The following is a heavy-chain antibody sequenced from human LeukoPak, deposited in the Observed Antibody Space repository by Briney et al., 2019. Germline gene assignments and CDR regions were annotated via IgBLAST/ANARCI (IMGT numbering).Heavy chain of an antibody. V-gene: IGHV3-48*04. CDR1: GFTFSSYS. J-gene: IGHJ4*02. Sequence: GGSLRLSCAASGFTFSSYSMNWVRQAPGKGLEWVSYISGGSTTIYYADSVKGRFTISRDNAKNSLYLQMNSLRADDTAVYYCARDLSLIYGSGSYYFDYWGQGTLVTVSS. CDR3: ARDLSLIYGSGSYYFDY. CDR2: ISGGSTTI. D-gene: IGHD3-10*01.